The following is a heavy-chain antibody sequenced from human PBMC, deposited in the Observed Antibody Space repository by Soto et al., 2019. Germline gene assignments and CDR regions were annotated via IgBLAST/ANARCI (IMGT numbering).Heavy chain of an antibody. J-gene: IGHJ4*02. D-gene: IGHD3-22*01. Sequence: EVQLVESGGGLVQPGGSVRLSCVGSGFIFEDFAMNWVRQVPGKGLEWVSGISWNSAILAYADSVKGRFIVSRDNAKNILYLQMNSLRAEDAALYYCAKDVGSYYYDTSAYLYDYWGQGTLVTVSS. CDR3: AKDVGSYYYDTSAYLYDY. V-gene: IGHV3-9*01. CDR2: ISWNSAIL. CDR1: GFIFEDFA.